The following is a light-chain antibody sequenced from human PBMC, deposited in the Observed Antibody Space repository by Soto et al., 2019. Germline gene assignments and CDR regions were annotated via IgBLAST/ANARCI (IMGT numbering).Light chain of an antibody. CDR3: QHRHSYPIT. CDR1: QGISSY. V-gene: IGKV1-9*01. J-gene: IGKJ5*01. Sequence: DIQLTQSRAFLSASVGDRVTITCRASQGISSYLAWYQQKPGKAPNLLIHTASTLHSGVPSRFSGSGSGTEFTLTISSLQPEDSATYYCQHRHSYPITFGQGTRLEIK. CDR2: TAS.